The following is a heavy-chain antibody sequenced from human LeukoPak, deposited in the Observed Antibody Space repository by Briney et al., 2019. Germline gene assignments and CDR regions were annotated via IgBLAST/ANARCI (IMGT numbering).Heavy chain of an antibody. CDR1: GYTFTSYY. J-gene: IGHJ4*02. V-gene: IGHV1-46*01. Sequence: ASVKVSCKASGYTFTSYYMHWVRQAPGQGLEWMGIINPTGGSTSYAQKFQGRVTMTEDASTDTAYMELSSLRSEDTAVYYCATDGVGADFFDYWGQGTLVTVSS. D-gene: IGHD1-26*01. CDR3: ATDGVGADFFDY. CDR2: INPTGGST.